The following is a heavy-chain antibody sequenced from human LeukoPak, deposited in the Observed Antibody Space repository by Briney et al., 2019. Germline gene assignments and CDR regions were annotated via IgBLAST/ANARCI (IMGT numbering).Heavy chain of an antibody. CDR2: IYHSGST. J-gene: IGHJ3*02. V-gene: IGHV4-30-2*01. Sequence: TSETLSLTCTVSGGSISSGGYYWSWIRQPPGKGLEWIGYIYHSGSTYYNPSLKSRVTISVDRSKNQFSLKLSSVTAADTAVYYCARGVLTGHAFDIWGQGTMVTVSS. CDR3: ARGVLTGHAFDI. D-gene: IGHD7-27*01. CDR1: GGSISSGGYY.